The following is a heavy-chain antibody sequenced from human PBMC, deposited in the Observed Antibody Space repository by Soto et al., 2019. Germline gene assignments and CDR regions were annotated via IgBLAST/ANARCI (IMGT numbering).Heavy chain of an antibody. V-gene: IGHV1-69*08. Sequence: QVQLVQSGAEVKKPGSSVKVSCKASGGTFSSYTISWVRQAPGQGLEWMGRIIPILGIANYAQKFQGRVTITAEKSTSTANRGLSSLRCEDTPVYYGARDLFAAAGRDEFDYWGRGPLVTVSS. J-gene: IGHJ4*02. CDR1: GGTFSSYT. D-gene: IGHD6-13*01. CDR3: ARDLFAAAGRDEFDY. CDR2: IIPILGIA.